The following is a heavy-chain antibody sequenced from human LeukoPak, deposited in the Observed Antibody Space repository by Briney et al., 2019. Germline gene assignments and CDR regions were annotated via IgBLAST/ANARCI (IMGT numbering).Heavy chain of an antibody. CDR2: ISGSGGST. CDR1: GFTFSSYA. D-gene: IGHD3-9*01. Sequence: PGGSLRLSCAASGFTFSSYAMSWVRQAPGKGLEWVSAISGSGGSTYYADSVKGRFTISRDNSKNTLYLQMNSPRAEDTAVYYCAKSPVRYFDWLPLASFDYWGQGTLVTVSS. CDR3: AKSPVRYFDWLPLASFDY. J-gene: IGHJ4*02. V-gene: IGHV3-23*01.